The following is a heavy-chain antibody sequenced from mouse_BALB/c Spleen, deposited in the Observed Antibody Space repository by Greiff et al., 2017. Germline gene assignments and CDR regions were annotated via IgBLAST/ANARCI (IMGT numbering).Heavy chain of an antibody. J-gene: IGHJ4*01. CDR3: GYSAMDY. CDR1: GFTFSSYA. V-gene: IGHV5-6-5*01. Sequence: EVQLVESGGGLVKPGGSLKLSCAASGFTFSSYAMSWVRQTPEKRLEWVASISSGGSTYYPDSVKGRFTISRDNARNILYLQMSSLRSEDTAMYYCGYSAMDYWGQGTSVTVSS. CDR2: ISSGGST.